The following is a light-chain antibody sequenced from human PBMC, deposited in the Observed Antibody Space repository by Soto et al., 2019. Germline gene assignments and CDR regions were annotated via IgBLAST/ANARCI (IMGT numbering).Light chain of an antibody. Sequence: QSVLTQPASVSGSPGQSITISCTGTSSDVGSYNLVSWYQQHPGKAPKLMIYEVSKRPSGVSNRFSGSKSGNTASLTISGLQAEDEADYYCCSYAGSSTHVFGTGTKVTDL. J-gene: IGLJ1*01. V-gene: IGLV2-23*02. CDR2: EVS. CDR3: CSYAGSSTHV. CDR1: SSDVGSYNL.